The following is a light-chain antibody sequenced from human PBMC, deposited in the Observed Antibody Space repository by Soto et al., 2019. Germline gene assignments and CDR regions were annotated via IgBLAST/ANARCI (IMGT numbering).Light chain of an antibody. CDR3: CSHAGSSTYV. V-gene: IGLV2-23*01. Sequence: QSVLTQPASVSGSPGQSITISCTGTSSDVGTYNLVSWYQHHPGKAPKLMIYEGSKRPSGVSNRFSGSKSGNTASLTISGLQAEDEADYYCCSHAGSSTYVFGTGTKVTVL. CDR2: EGS. J-gene: IGLJ1*01. CDR1: SSDVGTYNL.